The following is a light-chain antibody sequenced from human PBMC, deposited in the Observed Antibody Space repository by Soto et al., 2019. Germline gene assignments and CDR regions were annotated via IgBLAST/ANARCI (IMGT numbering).Light chain of an antibody. CDR2: AAS. V-gene: IGKV3-15*01. CDR3: QQYNNWPLT. J-gene: IGKJ4*01. Sequence: EIVMTQSPATLSVSPGERATLSCRAGQSVSSGLAWYQQKPGQTPRLLIYAASTRATGIPARFSGSGSGTEFTLTISSLQSEDLAVYYCQQYNNWPLTFGGGTKVEIK. CDR1: QSVSSG.